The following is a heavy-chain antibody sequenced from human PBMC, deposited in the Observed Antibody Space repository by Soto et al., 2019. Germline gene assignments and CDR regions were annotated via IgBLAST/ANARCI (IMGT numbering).Heavy chain of an antibody. CDR3: AKVLMVYAISTYYFDY. J-gene: IGHJ4*02. V-gene: IGHV3-23*01. CDR1: GFTFSSYA. CDR2: ISGSGGST. Sequence: PGGSLRLSCAASGFTFSSYAMSWVRQAPGKGLEWVSAISGSGGSTYYADSVKGRFTISRDNSKNTLYLQMNSLRAEDTAVYYCAKVLMVYAISTYYFDYWGQGTLVTVSS. D-gene: IGHD2-8*01.